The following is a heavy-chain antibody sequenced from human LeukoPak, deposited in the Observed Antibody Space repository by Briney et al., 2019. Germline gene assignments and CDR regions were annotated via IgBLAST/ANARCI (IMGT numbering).Heavy chain of an antibody. CDR2: INHSGST. CDR3: ARGYYDFWSGYYGSYNWFDP. Sequence: SETLSLTCAVYGGSFSGYYWSWIRQPPGKGLEWIGEINHSGSTNYNPSLKSRVTISVDTSKNQFSLKLSSVTAADTAVYYCARGYYDFWSGYYGSYNWFDPWGQGTLVTVSS. CDR1: GGSFSGYY. V-gene: IGHV4-34*01. J-gene: IGHJ5*02. D-gene: IGHD3-3*01.